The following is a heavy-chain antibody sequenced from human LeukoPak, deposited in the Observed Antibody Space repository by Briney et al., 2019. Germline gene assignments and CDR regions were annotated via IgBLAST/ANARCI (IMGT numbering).Heavy chain of an antibody. D-gene: IGHD3-9*01. CDR3: ARSYDISPIDY. CDR2: IYYSGRT. J-gene: IGHJ4*02. Sequence: SETLSLTCTVSGGSISSGDYYWSWIRQPPGKGLEWIGYIYYSGRTYYNPSLKSRVTISVDTSKNQFSLQLSSVTAADTAVYYCARSYDISPIDYWGQGTLVTVSS. V-gene: IGHV4-30-4*08. CDR1: GGSISSGDYY.